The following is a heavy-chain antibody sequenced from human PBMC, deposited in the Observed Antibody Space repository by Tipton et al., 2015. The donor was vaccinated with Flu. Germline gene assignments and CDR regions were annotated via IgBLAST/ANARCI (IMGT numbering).Heavy chain of an antibody. V-gene: IGHV4-61*02. J-gene: IGHJ4*02. D-gene: IGHD5-18*01. CDR3: ARAGYNYGALHFDY. CDR2: IYTSGGT. Sequence: TLSLTCTVSGGSISSGSYYWSWIRQPAGKGLEWIGRIYTSGGTNYNPSLKSRVTISVDTSKNQFSLKLSSVTAADTAVYYCARAGYNYGALHFDYWGQGTLVTVSS. CDR1: GGSISSGSYY.